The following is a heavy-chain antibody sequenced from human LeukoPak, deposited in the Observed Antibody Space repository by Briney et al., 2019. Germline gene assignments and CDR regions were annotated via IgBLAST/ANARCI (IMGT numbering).Heavy chain of an antibody. J-gene: IGHJ6*02. V-gene: IGHV7-4-1*02. D-gene: IGHD2-15*01. CDR2: INTNTGNP. CDR3: ARSHGGYCSGGSCYSGYYGMDV. CDR1: GYTFTSYA. Sequence: ASVTVSCKASGYTFTSYAMNWVRQAPGQGLEWMGWINTNTGNPTYAQGFTGRFVFSLDTSVSTAYLQISSLKAEDTAVYYCARSHGGYCSGGSCYSGYYGMDVWGQGTTVTVSS.